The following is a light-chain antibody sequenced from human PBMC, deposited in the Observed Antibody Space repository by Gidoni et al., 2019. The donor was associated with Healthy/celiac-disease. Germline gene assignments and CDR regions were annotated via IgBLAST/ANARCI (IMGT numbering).Light chain of an antibody. J-gene: IGKJ4*01. CDR1: QSVLYSSNNKNY. V-gene: IGKV4-1*01. Sequence: DIVMTQSPDSLPVSLGERATINCKSSQSVLYSSNNKNYLAWYQQKPGQPPKLLIYWASTRAFGVPDRFSGSGSGTDFTLTISSLQAEDVAVYYCQQYYSTPLTFGGGTKVEIK. CDR3: QQYYSTPLT. CDR2: WAS.